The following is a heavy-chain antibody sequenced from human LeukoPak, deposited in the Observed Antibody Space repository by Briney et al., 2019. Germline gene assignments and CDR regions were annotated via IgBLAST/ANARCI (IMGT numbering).Heavy chain of an antibody. V-gene: IGHV4-38-2*01. J-gene: IGHJ4*02. Sequence: PSETLSLTGAVSGYSISSRYYWGWIRQPPGKGLEWIGSIYHSGSTYYNPSLKSRVTISVDTSKNQFSLKLSSVTAVDTAVYYCARVVGSSSPTYFDYWGQGTLVTVSS. CDR2: IYHSGST. CDR3: ARVVGSSSPTYFDY. CDR1: GYSISSRYY. D-gene: IGHD6-13*01.